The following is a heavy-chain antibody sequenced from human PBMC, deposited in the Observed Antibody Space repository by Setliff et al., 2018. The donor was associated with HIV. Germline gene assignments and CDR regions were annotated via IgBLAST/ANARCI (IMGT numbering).Heavy chain of an antibody. Sequence: ETLSLTCTVSGDSITNDDYYWGWIRQPPGKGLEWIAIIHYNGRTYYDPSLKSRVTIFVDTSKTQFYLKLRSVTASGTAVYYCARYTSKLDWFDPWGQGTLVTVSS. CDR3: ARYTSKLDWFDP. D-gene: IGHD2-2*02. CDR1: GDSITNDDYY. V-gene: IGHV4-39*01. CDR2: IHYNGRT. J-gene: IGHJ5*02.